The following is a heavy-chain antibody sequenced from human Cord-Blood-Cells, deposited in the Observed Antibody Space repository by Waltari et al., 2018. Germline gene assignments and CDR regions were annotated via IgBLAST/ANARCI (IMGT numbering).Heavy chain of an antibody. CDR3: ARFTDWAKYFDY. J-gene: IGHJ4*02. CDR2: ISPGGSET. CDR1: GYSFTSYW. Sequence: EVQLVQSGAEVKKPGESLKISCKGSGYSFTSYWIGWVRQMPGNGLEWMGIISPGGSETRYGPSFQGQVTIAADESISTAYLQWSSLKASDTAMYYCARFTDWAKYFDYWGQGTLVTVSS. D-gene: IGHD3-9*01. V-gene: IGHV5-51*01.